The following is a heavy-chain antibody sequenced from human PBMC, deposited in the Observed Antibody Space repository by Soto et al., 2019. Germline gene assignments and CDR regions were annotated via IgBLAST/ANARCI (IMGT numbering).Heavy chain of an antibody. J-gene: IGHJ6*02. CDR1: GFTVSSNY. CDR3: ARDRYSKSDYKYGMDV. V-gene: IGHV3-53*01. CDR2: IYSDGTT. D-gene: IGHD6-13*01. Sequence: PGWSLRLSCAASGFTVSSNYMTWVRQAPGKGLEWVSVIYSDGTTYYADSVKGRFTISRDNSKNTLYLQMNSLRAEDTAVYYCARDRYSKSDYKYGMDVWGQGTTVTVSS.